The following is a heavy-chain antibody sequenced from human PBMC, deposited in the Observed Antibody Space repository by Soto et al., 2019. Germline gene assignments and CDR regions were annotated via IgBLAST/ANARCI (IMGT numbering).Heavy chain of an antibody. V-gene: IGHV4-39*01. CDR2: IYYSGST. D-gene: IGHD6-13*01. Sequence: QLQLQESGPGLVKPSETLSLTCPVSGGSISSSSYYWGWIRQPPGKGLEWIGSIYYSGSTYYNPSFKSRVTIAVKTSKNQVPLRLSSVTAAHPAVYYRASHIIGEEQRLVLCFDYWGQGTLVTVSS. CDR3: ASHIIGEEQRLVLCFDY. CDR1: GGSISSSSYY. J-gene: IGHJ4*02.